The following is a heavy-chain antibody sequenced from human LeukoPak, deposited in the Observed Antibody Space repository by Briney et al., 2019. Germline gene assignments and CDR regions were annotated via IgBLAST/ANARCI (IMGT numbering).Heavy chain of an antibody. J-gene: IGHJ4*02. CDR2: ISGSGDST. D-gene: IGHD6-13*01. CDR1: GFTFSNYA. V-gene: IGHV3-23*01. Sequence: PGGSLRLSCAASGFTFSNYAMSWVRQAPGKGLEWVSAISGSGDSTYYADSVKGRFTISRDNSKNTLYLQMNSLRAEDTAVYYCAKDLGGIAALFDYWGQGTLVTVSS. CDR3: AKDLGGIAALFDY.